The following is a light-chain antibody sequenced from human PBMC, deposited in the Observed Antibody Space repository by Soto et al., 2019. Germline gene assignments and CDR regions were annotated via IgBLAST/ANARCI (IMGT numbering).Light chain of an antibody. CDR3: QQRSNWPGT. J-gene: IGKJ3*01. Sequence: ERATISCRASQSVSSNLAWYQQKPGQAPRLLIYDASNRATGIPARFGGSGSGTDFTLTINSLEPEDFAVYYCQQRSNWPGTFGPGTKVDI. CDR2: DAS. V-gene: IGKV3-11*01. CDR1: QSVSSN.